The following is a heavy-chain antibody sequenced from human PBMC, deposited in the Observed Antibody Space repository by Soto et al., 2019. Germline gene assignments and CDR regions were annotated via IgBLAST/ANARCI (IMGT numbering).Heavy chain of an antibody. CDR3: AKGKERDYYDCSGPV. CDR2: ISYDGSYK. D-gene: IGHD3-22*01. J-gene: IGHJ4*02. V-gene: IGHV3-30*18. Sequence: GGSLRLSCAASGFTFNIHGMHWVRQAPGKGLEWVAAISYDGSYKYYTDSVKGRFTISRDYSMNTLYLQMNSLRAEDTAVYYCAKGKERDYYDCSGPVWGQGTLVTVSS. CDR1: GFTFNIHG.